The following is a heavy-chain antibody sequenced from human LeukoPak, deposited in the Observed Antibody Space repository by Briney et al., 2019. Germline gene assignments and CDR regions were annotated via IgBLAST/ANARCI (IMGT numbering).Heavy chain of an antibody. Sequence: ASVKVSCKXSGYTFTGYYMHWVRQAPRQGLEWMGWINPNSGGTNYAQKFQGRVTMTRDTSISTAYMELSRLRSGDTAVYYCASHPKAIVVVPAAIYYWGQGTLVTVSS. D-gene: IGHD2-2*01. CDR1: GYTFTGYY. V-gene: IGHV1-2*02. J-gene: IGHJ4*02. CDR2: INPNSGGT. CDR3: ASHPKAIVVVPAAIYY.